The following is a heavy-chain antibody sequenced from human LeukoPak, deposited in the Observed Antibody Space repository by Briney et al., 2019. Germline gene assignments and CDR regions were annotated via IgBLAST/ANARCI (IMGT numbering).Heavy chain of an antibody. CDR3: ARVRGYSSGWYERFGMDV. CDR1: GGTFSSYA. J-gene: IGHJ6*02. CDR2: IIPFFGTA. V-gene: IGHV1-69*13. Sequence: SVNVSCKASGGTFSSYAISWVRQAPGQGLEWMGGIIPFFGTANYAQKFPGRVTITADDSTSTAYMELSSLRSEDTAVYYCARVRGYSSGWYERFGMDVWGQGTTVTVSS. D-gene: IGHD6-19*01.